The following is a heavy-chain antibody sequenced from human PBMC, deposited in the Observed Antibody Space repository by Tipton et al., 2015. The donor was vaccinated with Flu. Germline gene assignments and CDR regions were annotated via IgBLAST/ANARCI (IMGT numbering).Heavy chain of an antibody. D-gene: IGHD1-1*01. V-gene: IGHV3-11*01. J-gene: IGHJ6*02. CDR3: ARDLDSKEFYYYYGMDV. Sequence: SLRLSCAASGLTFSDYYMSWIRQAPGKGLEWVSYISSSGSTIYYADSVKGRFTISRDNAKNSLYLQMNSLRAEDTAVYYCARDLDSKEFYYYYGMDVWGQGITVTVSS. CDR1: GLTFSDYY. CDR2: ISSSGSTI.